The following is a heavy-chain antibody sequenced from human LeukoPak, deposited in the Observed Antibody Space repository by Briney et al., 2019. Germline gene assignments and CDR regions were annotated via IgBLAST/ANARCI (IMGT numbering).Heavy chain of an antibody. CDR3: ASTTVTTTLRYYVHRGSMDV. J-gene: IGHJ6*02. Sequence: ASVKVSCKASGYTFTSYDINWVRQATGQGLEWMGWMNPNSGNTGYAQKFQGTVTMTRNTSISTAYMELSSLRSEDTAVYYCASTTVTTTLRYYVHRGSMDVWGQGTTVTVSS. CDR2: MNPNSGNT. CDR1: GYTFTSYD. V-gene: IGHV1-8*01. D-gene: IGHD4-17*01.